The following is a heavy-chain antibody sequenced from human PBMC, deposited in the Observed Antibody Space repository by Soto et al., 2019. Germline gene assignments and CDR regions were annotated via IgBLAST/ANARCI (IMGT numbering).Heavy chain of an antibody. Sequence: QVQLVQSGAEVKKPGASVKVSCKASGYTFTRYYMHWVRQAPGQGLEWMGIINPTGGATTYAQKFQGRVTMTRDTSTSTVYMELSSLRSDDTAMYYCAGGEAIAIYGMDVWGQGTTVTVSS. CDR2: INPTGGAT. CDR3: AGGEAIAIYGMDV. CDR1: GYTFTRYY. J-gene: IGHJ6*02. V-gene: IGHV1-46*01.